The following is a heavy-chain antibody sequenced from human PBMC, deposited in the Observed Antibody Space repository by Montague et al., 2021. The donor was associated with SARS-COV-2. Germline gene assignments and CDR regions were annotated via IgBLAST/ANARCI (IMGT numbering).Heavy chain of an antibody. CDR3: ARDLWVWLSVEGSFDY. CDR2: IYYSGST. CDR1: GGSISSSSYD. D-gene: IGHD5-12*01. J-gene: IGHJ4*02. V-gene: IGHV4-39*07. Sequence: SETLSLTCTVSGGSISSSSYDWGWIRQPPGKGLEWIGSIYYSGSTYYNPSLKSRVTMSVDTSKNQFSLKLSSVTAADTAVYYCARDLWVWLSVEGSFDYWGQGTLVTVSS.